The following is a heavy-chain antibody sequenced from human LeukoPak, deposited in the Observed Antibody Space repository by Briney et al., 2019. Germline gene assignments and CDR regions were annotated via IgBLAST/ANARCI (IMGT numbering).Heavy chain of an antibody. Sequence: GSSVKVSCKASGYTFTYYYIHWVGQAPGQGLEWMGWINPNSGGTNYAQNFQGRVTMTRDTSISTAYMELSRLTSDDTAMYYCARHRLYGDFYFDQWGQGTLVTVSA. J-gene: IGHJ4*02. CDR1: GYTFTYYY. CDR2: INPNSGGT. CDR3: ARHRLYGDFYFDQ. V-gene: IGHV1-2*02. D-gene: IGHD4-17*01.